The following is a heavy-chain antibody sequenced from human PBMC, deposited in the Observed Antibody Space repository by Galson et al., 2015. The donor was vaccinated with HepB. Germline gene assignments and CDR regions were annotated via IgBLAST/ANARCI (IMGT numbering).Heavy chain of an antibody. D-gene: IGHD6-13*01. CDR1: GYTFTSYA. Sequence: SVKVSCKASGYTFTSYAMHWVRQAPGQGLEWMGWINAGNGNTKYSQKFQGRVTITRDTSASTAYMELSSLRSEDTAVYYCARDRDSSSWYLDYWGQGTLVTVSS. J-gene: IGHJ4*02. CDR3: ARDRDSSSWYLDY. CDR2: INAGNGNT. V-gene: IGHV1-3*01.